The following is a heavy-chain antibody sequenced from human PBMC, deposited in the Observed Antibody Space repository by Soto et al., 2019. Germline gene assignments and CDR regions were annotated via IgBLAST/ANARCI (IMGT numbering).Heavy chain of an antibody. J-gene: IGHJ4*02. CDR3: AKDFQGHRDYDFDS. CDR1: GFTFSNYW. Sequence: EVQLVESGGGLVQPGGSLRLSCATSGFTFSNYWMSWVRQAPGKGLEWVVNINQGGSQKYYVDSVKGRFTISRDNAKNALYLHMNSLRAEDTAVYYCAKDFQGHRDYDFDSWGQGTLVTVSS. D-gene: IGHD4-17*01. CDR2: INQGGSQK. V-gene: IGHV3-7*01.